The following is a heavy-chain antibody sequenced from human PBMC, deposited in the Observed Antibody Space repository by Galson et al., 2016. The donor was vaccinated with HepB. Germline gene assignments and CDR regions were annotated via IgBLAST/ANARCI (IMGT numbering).Heavy chain of an antibody. V-gene: IGHV3-9*01. J-gene: IGHJ6*02. CDR3: AKDIGLGAYGSETYINYYYPMDV. CDR1: GFNFDDYA. CDR2: ISWNSGHI. Sequence: CAASGFNFDDYAMHWVRQAPGKGLEWVSSISWNSGHIDYADSVKGRFTISRDNAQNSLFLQMNRLRAGDTALYFCAKDIGLGAYGSETYINYYYPMDVWGHGTTVTVSS. D-gene: IGHD3-10*01.